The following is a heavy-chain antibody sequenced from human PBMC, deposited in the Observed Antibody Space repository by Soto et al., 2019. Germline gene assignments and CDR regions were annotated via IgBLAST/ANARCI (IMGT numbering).Heavy chain of an antibody. CDR1: GGSISSGGYF. J-gene: IGHJ4*02. Sequence: QVQLQESGPGLVKPSQTLSLTCTVSGGSISSGGYFWSWIRQPPGKGLAWIGNIFYSGTTYYNPSLKSRVTISVDTSKNHFSLKLSSVTAADTVVYCCARGVLYWGQGTLVTVSS. V-gene: IGHV4-31*03. CDR3: ARGVLY. CDR2: IFYSGTT. D-gene: IGHD1-1*01.